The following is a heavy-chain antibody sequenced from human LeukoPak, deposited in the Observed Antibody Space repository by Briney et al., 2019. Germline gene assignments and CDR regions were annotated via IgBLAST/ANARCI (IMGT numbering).Heavy chain of an antibody. V-gene: IGHV1-69*01. J-gene: IGHJ5*02. CDR1: GGTFSSYA. D-gene: IGHD3-10*01. Sequence: SVKVSCKASGGTFSSYAISWVRQAPGQGLEWMGGIIPIFGTANYAQKFQGRVTITADGSTSTAYMELSSLRSEDTAVYYCARDRDYYGSGSYYWFDPWGQGTLVTVSS. CDR2: IIPIFGTA. CDR3: ARDRDYYGSGSYYWFDP.